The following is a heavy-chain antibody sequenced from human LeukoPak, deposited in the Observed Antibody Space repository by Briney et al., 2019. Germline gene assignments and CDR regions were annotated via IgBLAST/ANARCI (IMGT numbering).Heavy chain of an antibody. J-gene: IGHJ6*02. CDR3: ARGTVLRYDFWSGRYGMDV. CDR1: GGSSSGYY. CDR2: INHSGST. V-gene: IGHV4-34*01. Sequence: SETLSLTCAVYGGSSSGYYWSWIRQPPGKGLEWIGEINHSGSTNYNPSLKSRVTISVDTSKNQFSLKLSSVTAADTAVYYCARGTVLRYDFWSGRYGMDVWGQGATVTVSS. D-gene: IGHD3-3*01.